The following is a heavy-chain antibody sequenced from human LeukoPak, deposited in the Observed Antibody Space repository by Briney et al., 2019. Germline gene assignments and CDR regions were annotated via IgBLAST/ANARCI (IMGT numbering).Heavy chain of an antibody. J-gene: IGHJ6*02. Sequence: GGSLRLSCAASGFTFSSYAMSWVRQAPGKGLEWVSGITGSGDSTYYADSMRGRFTISRDNSKNTLSLHMSSLRAEDTALYYCAKAFLVVSTYHGMDVWGQGTTVTVSS. V-gene: IGHV3-23*01. CDR3: AKAFLVVSTYHGMDV. CDR1: GFTFSSYA. D-gene: IGHD5/OR15-5a*01. CDR2: ITGSGDST.